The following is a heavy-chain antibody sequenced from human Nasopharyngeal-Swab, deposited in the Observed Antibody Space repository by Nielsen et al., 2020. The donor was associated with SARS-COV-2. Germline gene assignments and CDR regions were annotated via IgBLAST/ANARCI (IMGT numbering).Heavy chain of an antibody. D-gene: IGHD3-9*01. V-gene: IGHV1-58*02. CDR3: AASKMRDDFLTGSFYYYDMDV. J-gene: IGHJ6*02. CDR1: GFTFSISA. Sequence: SVKVSCKASGFTFSISAMQWVRQARGQRLEWIGWIFVGSGNTNYAQKVQERVTITRDMSTSTAYMELTSLRSEDTAVYYCAASKMRDDFLTGSFYYYDMDVWGQGTAVTVSS. CDR2: IFVGSGNT.